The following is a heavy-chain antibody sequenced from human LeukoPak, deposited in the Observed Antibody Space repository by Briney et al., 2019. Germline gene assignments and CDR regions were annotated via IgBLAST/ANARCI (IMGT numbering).Heavy chain of an antibody. CDR1: GGSVSSGSYY. J-gene: IGHJ5*02. Sequence: KTSETLSLTCTVSGGSVSSGSYYWSWIRQPPGKGLEWIGYIYYSGSTNYNPSLKSRVTISVDTSKNQFSLKLSSVTAADTAVYYCAREINSSNPREGNWFDPWGQGTLVTVSS. CDR2: IYYSGST. CDR3: AREINSSNPREGNWFDP. D-gene: IGHD6-19*01. V-gene: IGHV4-61*01.